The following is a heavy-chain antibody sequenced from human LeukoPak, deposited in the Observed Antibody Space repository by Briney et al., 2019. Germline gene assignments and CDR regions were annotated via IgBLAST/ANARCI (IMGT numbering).Heavy chain of an antibody. CDR3: ARALEEYSSPRFQH. D-gene: IGHD6-6*01. J-gene: IGHJ1*01. CDR1: GGSISSRSYY. V-gene: IGHV4-39*07. Sequence: SETLSLTCTVSGGSISSRSYYWSWIRQPPGKGLEWIGEINHSGSTNYNPSLKSRVTISVDTSKNQFSLKLSSVTAADTAVYYCARALEEYSSPRFQHWGQGTLVTVSS. CDR2: INHSGST.